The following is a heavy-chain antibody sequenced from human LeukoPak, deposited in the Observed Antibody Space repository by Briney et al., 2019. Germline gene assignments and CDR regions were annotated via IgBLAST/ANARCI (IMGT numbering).Heavy chain of an antibody. Sequence: SETLSLTCTVSGGSISSYYWSWIRQPPGKGLEWIGYIYYSGSTNYNPSLKSRVTISVDTSKNQFSLKLSSVTAADTAVYYCARASRTTVTYYYFDYWGQGTLVTVSS. CDR3: ARASRTTVTYYYFDY. CDR1: GGSISSYY. D-gene: IGHD4-17*01. V-gene: IGHV4-59*01. J-gene: IGHJ4*02. CDR2: IYYSGST.